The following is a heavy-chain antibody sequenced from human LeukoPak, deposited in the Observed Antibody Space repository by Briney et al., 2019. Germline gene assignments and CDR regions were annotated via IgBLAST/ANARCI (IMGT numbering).Heavy chain of an antibody. D-gene: IGHD6-19*01. J-gene: IGHJ4*02. CDR2: ISGGGGST. CDR3: ARALYTSGWYPDYFDY. Sequence: GGSLRLSCAASGFTFSNYAMSWVRQAPGKGLEWVSTISGGGGSTYYADSVKGRFTISRDNSKNTLSLQMNSLRAEDTAVYYCARALYTSGWYPDYFDYWGQGTLVTVSS. V-gene: IGHV3-23*01. CDR1: GFTFSNYA.